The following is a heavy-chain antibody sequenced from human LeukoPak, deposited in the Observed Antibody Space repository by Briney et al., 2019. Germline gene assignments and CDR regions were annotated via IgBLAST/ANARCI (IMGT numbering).Heavy chain of an antibody. D-gene: IGHD2-21*01. CDR1: GGTFSSYA. CDR2: IIPIFGTA. Sequence: VASVKVSCRASGGTFSSYAISWVRQAPGQGLEWMGGIIPIFGTANYAQKFQGRVTITADESTSTAYMELSSLRSEDTAVYYCARVFSAPRIPSYRRLWFDPWGQGTLVTVSS. CDR3: ARVFSAPRIPSYRRLWFDP. J-gene: IGHJ5*02. V-gene: IGHV1-69*13.